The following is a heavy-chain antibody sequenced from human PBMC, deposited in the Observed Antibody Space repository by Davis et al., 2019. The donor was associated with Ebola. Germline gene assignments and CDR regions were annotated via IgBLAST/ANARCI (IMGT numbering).Heavy chain of an antibody. D-gene: IGHD5/OR15-5a*01. CDR1: GFTFSGSA. CDR2: IRSKANSYAT. V-gene: IGHV3-73*01. J-gene: IGHJ3*02. Sequence: GESLKTSCTASGFTFSGSAMHWVRQASGKGLEWVGRIRSKANSYATAYAASVKGRFTISRDDSKNTAYLQMNSLKTEDTAVYYCTSTSSAAAGAFDIWGQGTMITVSS. CDR3: TSTSSAAAGAFDI.